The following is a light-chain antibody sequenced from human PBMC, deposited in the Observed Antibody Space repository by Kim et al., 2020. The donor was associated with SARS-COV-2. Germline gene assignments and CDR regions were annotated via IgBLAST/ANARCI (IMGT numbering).Light chain of an antibody. CDR1: SGNIASSY. V-gene: IGLV6-57*01. J-gene: IGLJ3*02. Sequence: GKPVTIACTRSSGNIASSYVQWYQQRPGSSPTTLIYEDNQRTPGVPERFSGSVDSSSNSASLTISGLKTEDEADYFCQSYDDFNRVFGGGTQLTVL. CDR3: QSYDDFNRV. CDR2: EDN.